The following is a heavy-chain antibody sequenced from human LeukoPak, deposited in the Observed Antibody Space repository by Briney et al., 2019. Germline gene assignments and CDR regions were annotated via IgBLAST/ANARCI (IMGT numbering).Heavy chain of an antibody. V-gene: IGHV1-18*01. CDR1: GYTFTSYG. Sequence: ASVKVSCKASGYTFTSYGISWVRQAPGQGLEWMGWISAYNSNTNYAQKLQGRVTMTTDTSTSTAYMELRSLRSDDTAVYYCARVYSDFWSGYYYYYYGMDVWGQGTTVTVSS. CDR2: ISAYNSNT. J-gene: IGHJ6*02. D-gene: IGHD3-3*01. CDR3: ARVYSDFWSGYYYYYYGMDV.